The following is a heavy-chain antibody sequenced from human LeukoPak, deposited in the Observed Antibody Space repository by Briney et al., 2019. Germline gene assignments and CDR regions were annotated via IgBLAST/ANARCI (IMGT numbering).Heavy chain of an antibody. CDR3: VRSRVDYERGYFDY. V-gene: IGHV3-23*01. CDR1: GFTFSSYA. CDR2: ISGSGGST. D-gene: IGHD4-17*01. J-gene: IGHJ4*02. Sequence: GGSLRLSCAASGFTFSSYAMSWVRQAPGKGLEWVSAISGSGGSTYYADSVKGRFTISRDNSKSSLYLQMNSLRAEDTAFYYCVRSRVDYERGYFDYWGQGTLVTVSS.